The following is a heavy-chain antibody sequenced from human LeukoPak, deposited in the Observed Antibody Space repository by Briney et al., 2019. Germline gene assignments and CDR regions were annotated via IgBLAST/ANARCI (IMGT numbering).Heavy chain of an antibody. CDR1: GFSFSSYG. CDR3: AKALGARPLG. V-gene: IGHV3-30*02. D-gene: IGHD3-16*01. Sequence: GGSLRLSCAASGFSFSSYGMHWVRQAPGKGLEWVAFIRYDGNNKYYADSVKGRFTISGDNSKNTLYLQMNSLRAEDTAVYYCAKALGARPLGWGQGTLVTVSS. CDR2: IRYDGNNK. J-gene: IGHJ4*02.